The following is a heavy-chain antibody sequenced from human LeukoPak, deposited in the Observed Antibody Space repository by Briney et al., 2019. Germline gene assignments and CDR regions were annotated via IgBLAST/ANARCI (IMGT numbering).Heavy chain of an antibody. Sequence: PSETLSLTCAVSGYSISSGYYWGWSRQPPGKGLEWIGSIYHSGITYYNPSLKSRVTISVDTSKNQFSLKLSSVTAADTAVYYCARLPGLDCSSTSCYGTYYMDVWGKGTTVTVSS. CDR2: IYHSGIT. J-gene: IGHJ6*03. CDR1: GYSISSGYY. V-gene: IGHV4-38-2*01. CDR3: ARLPGLDCSSTSCYGTYYMDV. D-gene: IGHD2-2*01.